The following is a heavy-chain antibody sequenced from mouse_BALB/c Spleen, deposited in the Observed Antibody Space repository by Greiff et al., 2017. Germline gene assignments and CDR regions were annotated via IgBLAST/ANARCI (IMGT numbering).Heavy chain of an antibody. Sequence: EVKVEESGPGLVKPSQSLSLTCTVTGYSITSDYAWNWIRQFPGNKLEWMGYISYSGSTSYNPSLKSRISITRDTSKNQFFLQLNSVTTEDTATYYCASYRYDDGSYYFDYWGQGTTLTVSS. V-gene: IGHV3-2*02. J-gene: IGHJ2*01. D-gene: IGHD2-14*01. CDR2: ISYSGST. CDR1: GYSITSDYA. CDR3: ASYRYDDGSYYFDY.